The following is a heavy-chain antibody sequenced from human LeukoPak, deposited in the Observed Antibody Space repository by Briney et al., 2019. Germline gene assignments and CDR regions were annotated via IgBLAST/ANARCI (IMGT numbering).Heavy chain of an antibody. Sequence: GGSLRLSCAASGFTFSSYWMSWVRQAPGKGLEWVANIKQDGSEKYYVDSVKGRFTISRDNAKNSLYLQMNSLRAEDTAVCYCARMGFDWLLAYWGQGTLVTVSS. CDR3: ARMGFDWLLAY. CDR2: IKQDGSEK. CDR1: GFTFSSYW. J-gene: IGHJ4*02. V-gene: IGHV3-7*03. D-gene: IGHD3-9*01.